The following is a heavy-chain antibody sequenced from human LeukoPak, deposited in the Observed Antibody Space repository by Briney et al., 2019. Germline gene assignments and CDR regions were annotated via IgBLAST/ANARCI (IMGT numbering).Heavy chain of an antibody. V-gene: IGHV4-39*07. J-gene: IGHJ4*02. CDR2: IYYSGST. CDR1: GGSISSSSYY. Sequence: SETLSLTCTVSGGSISSSSYYWGWIRQPPGKGLEWIGSIYYSGSTYYNPSLKSRVTISVDTSKNQFSLKLSSVTAADTAVYYCARVLRAAAGFDYWDQGTLVTVSS. D-gene: IGHD6-13*01. CDR3: ARVLRAAAGFDY.